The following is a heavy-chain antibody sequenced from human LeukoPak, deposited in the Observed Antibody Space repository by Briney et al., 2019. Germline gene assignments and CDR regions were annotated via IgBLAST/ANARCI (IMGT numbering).Heavy chain of an antibody. CDR2: INHSGST. D-gene: IGHD3-22*01. CDR1: GGSFSGYY. J-gene: IGHJ6*03. V-gene: IGHV4-34*01. CDR3: ARGADSSGYYYYYYMDV. Sequence: SETLSLTCAVYGGSFSGYYWSWIRQPPGKGLEWIGEINHSGSTNYNPSLKSRVTISVDTSKNQFSLKLCSVTAADTAVYYCARGADSSGYYYYYYMDVWGKGTTVTVSS.